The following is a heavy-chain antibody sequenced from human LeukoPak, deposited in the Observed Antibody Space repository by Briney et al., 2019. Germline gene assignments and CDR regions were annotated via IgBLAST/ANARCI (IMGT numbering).Heavy chain of an antibody. CDR1: GFTFSSYG. CDR2: RSYDGSNK. Sequence: GRSLRLSCSASGFTFSSYGMHWVRQAPGKGLEWVAVRSYDGSNKYYADSVKGRFTISRDNSKNTLYLQMNSLRAEDTAVYYCAKDLPTAGIAAADRFDPWGQGTLVTVSS. CDR3: AKDLPTAGIAAADRFDP. V-gene: IGHV3-30*18. J-gene: IGHJ5*02. D-gene: IGHD6-13*01.